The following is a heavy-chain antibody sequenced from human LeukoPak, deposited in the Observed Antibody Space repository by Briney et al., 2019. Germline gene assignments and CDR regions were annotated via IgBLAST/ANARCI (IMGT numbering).Heavy chain of an antibody. CDR2: VDPEDGET. V-gene: IGHV1-69-2*01. CDR3: ATAFHYYDSSARAGARRYYYMDV. Sequence: ASVKVSCKASGYTFTDYYMHWVQQAPGKGLEWMGRVDPEDGETIYAEKFQGRVTITADTSTDTAYMELSSLRSEDTAVYYCATAFHYYDSSARAGARRYYYMDVWGKGTTVTVSS. D-gene: IGHD3-22*01. CDR1: GYTFTDYY. J-gene: IGHJ6*03.